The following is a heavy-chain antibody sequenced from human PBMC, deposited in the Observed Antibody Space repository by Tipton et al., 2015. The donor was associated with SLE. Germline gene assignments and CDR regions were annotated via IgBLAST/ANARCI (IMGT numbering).Heavy chain of an antibody. V-gene: IGHV1-18*01. CDR3: AMRVVSLYYYGMDV. J-gene: IGHJ6*02. CDR1: GNTFTTYD. Sequence: QLVQSGAEVKKPGASVKVSCKASGNTFTTYDINWVRQATGQGLEWMGWISAYNGNTNYAQKLQGRVTMTTDTSTSTAYMELRSLRSDDTAVYYCAMRVVSLYYYGMDVWGQGTTVTVSS. D-gene: IGHD3-3*01. CDR2: ISAYNGNT.